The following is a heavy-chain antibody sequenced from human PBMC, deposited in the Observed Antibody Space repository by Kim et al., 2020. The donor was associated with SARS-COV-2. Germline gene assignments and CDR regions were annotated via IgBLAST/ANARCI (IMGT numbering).Heavy chain of an antibody. V-gene: IGHV3-64D*06. D-gene: IGHD3-9*01. CDR2: ISSHGGST. Sequence: GGSLRLSCSGSGFTFINYTIHWVRHAPGKGLEYISAISSHGGSTYYADSLKGRFTISRDNSKNTVYLQMSSLRPADTAVYYCVKDSGFFDWLLFRSWYFDLWGRGTLVTVSS. CDR1: GFTFINYT. CDR3: VKDSGFFDWLLFRSWYFDL. J-gene: IGHJ2*01.